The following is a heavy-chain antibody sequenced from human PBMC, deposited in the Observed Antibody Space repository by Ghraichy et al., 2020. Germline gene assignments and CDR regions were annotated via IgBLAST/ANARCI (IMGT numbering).Heavy chain of an antibody. CDR1: GFIFGSHW. CDR3: SSGDTFDI. CDR2: INQD. J-gene: IGHJ3*02. V-gene: IGHV3-7*03. D-gene: IGHD3-10*01. Sequence: GGSLRLSCAASGFIFGSHWMTWVRQAPGKGLEWVANINQDYYVHSVRGRFTISRDNARNSLYLQMNNLSAEDTAVYYCSSGDTFDIWGRGTMVTVSS.